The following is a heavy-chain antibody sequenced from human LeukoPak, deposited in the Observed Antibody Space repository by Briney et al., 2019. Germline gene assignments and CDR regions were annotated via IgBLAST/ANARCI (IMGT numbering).Heavy chain of an antibody. Sequence: PSETLSLTCTVSGGSISNYYWSWIRQPAGNGLEWIGRINTSGSTNYNPSLESRVTMSVDTSKNQFSLKLSSVTAADTAVYFCARSRGTTMVTRFDYWGQGTLVTVSS. D-gene: IGHD5-18*01. V-gene: IGHV4-4*07. CDR3: ARSRGTTMVTRFDY. CDR2: INTSGST. J-gene: IGHJ4*02. CDR1: GGSISNYY.